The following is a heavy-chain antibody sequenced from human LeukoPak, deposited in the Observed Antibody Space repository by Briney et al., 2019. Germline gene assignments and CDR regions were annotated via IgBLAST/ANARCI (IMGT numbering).Heavy chain of an antibody. Sequence: AETLSLTCAVYGGSFSGYYWSWIRQPPGKGLEWIGYIYYSGSTNYNPSLKSRVTISVDTSKNQFSLKLSSVTAADTAVYYCARSGPAYYDRGAFDIWGQGTMVTVSS. CDR2: IYYSGST. CDR3: ARSGPAYYDRGAFDI. V-gene: IGHV4-59*01. J-gene: IGHJ3*02. CDR1: GGSFSGYY. D-gene: IGHD3-22*01.